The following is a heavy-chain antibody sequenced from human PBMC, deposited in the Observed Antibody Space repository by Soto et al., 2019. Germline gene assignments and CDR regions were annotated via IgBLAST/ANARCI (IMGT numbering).Heavy chain of an antibody. J-gene: IGHJ4*02. CDR3: ASGSSGYYGIFDY. CDR1: GYRFTSYW. V-gene: IGHV5-51*01. D-gene: IGHD3-22*01. Sequence: GESLKISCQGSGYRFTSYWIGWVRQMPGKGLEWMGIIYPGDSDTRYGPSFQGQVTISADTSISTAYLQWSSLKASDSAMYYCASGSSGYYGIFDYWGQGTLVTVSS. CDR2: IYPGDSDT.